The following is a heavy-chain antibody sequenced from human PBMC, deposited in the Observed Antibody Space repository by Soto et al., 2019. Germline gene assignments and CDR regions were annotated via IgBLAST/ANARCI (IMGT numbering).Heavy chain of an antibody. J-gene: IGHJ5*02. CDR1: GGPISSSSYY. V-gene: IGHV4-39*01. CDR2: IYYSVST. Sequence: QLQLQESGPGLVKPSETLSLTCTVSGGPISSSSYYWGWIRQPPGKGLEWIGSIYYSVSTYYNPSLKSRVTISVDTSKNQFSLKLSSVTAADTAVYYCAAVAHCDSTSCYSWFDPWGQGTLVTVSS. D-gene: IGHD2-2*01. CDR3: AAVAHCDSTSCYSWFDP.